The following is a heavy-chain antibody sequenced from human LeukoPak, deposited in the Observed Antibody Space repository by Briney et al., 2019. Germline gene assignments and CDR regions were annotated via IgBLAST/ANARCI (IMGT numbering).Heavy chain of an antibody. V-gene: IGHV1-2*06. D-gene: IGHD6-13*01. CDR1: GYTFTGYY. J-gene: IGHJ5*02. CDR2: INPNSGGT. CDR3: ARGRRGAAAANWFDP. Sequence: VASVKVSCKASGYTFTGYYMHWVRQAPGQGLEWMGRINPNSGGTNYAQKFQGRVTMTRDTSISTAYMELSRLRSDDTAVYYCARGRRGAAAANWFDPWGQGTLVTVSS.